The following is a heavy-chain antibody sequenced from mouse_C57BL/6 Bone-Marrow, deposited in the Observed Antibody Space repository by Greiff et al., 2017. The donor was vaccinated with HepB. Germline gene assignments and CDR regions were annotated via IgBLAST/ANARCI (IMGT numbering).Heavy chain of an antibody. D-gene: IGHD1-1*01. CDR1: GFSLTSYG. Sequence: QVQLQQSGPGLVQPSQSLSITCTVSGFSLTSYGVHWVRQSPGKGLEWLGVIWRGGSTDYNAAFMSRLSITTDNSNSHVFLKMNSLQADDTAIYYCAKSFYYYGSSYFDYWGQGTTLTVSS. CDR3: AKSFYYYGSSYFDY. J-gene: IGHJ2*01. CDR2: IWRGGST. V-gene: IGHV2-5*01.